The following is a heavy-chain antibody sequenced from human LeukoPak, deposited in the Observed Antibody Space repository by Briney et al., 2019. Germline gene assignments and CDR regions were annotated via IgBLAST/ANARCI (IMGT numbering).Heavy chain of an antibody. CDR3: ARSGTRYHWNPDY. D-gene: IGHD1-1*01. Sequence: GGSLRLSCAASGFTFSSYWMSWVRQAPGKGLEWVANIKQDGSEKCYVDSVKGRFTISRDNAKNSLYLQMNSLRAEDTAVYYCARSGTRYHWNPDYWGQGTLVTVSS. CDR2: IKQDGSEK. V-gene: IGHV3-7*01. J-gene: IGHJ4*02. CDR1: GFTFSSYW.